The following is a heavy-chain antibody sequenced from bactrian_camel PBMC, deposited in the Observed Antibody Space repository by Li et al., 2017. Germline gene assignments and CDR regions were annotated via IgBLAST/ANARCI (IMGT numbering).Heavy chain of an antibody. V-gene: IGHV3S31*01. CDR2: INSDDGNT. CDR3: ATGIRFL. CDR1: EFTVRNSA. Sequence: VESGGGLVQPGGSLRLSCAASEFTVRNSAWSWVRQARGKGLEWVSTINSDDGNTYYADSVKGRFTISRDDAKATLYLQMDSLKTEDTAAYYCATGIRFLGGQGTQVTVS. J-gene: IGHJ4*01. D-gene: IGHD3*01.